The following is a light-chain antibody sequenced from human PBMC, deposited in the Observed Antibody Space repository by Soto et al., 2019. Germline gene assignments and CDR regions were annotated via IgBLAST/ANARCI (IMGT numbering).Light chain of an antibody. J-gene: IGLJ2*01. CDR3: SSYTSSSTLV. V-gene: IGLV2-14*03. Sequence: QSALTQSASVSGSPGQSITISCTGTSSDVGGYNYVSWYQQHPGKAPKLMIYDVSDRPSGVSNRFSGSKSGNTASLTISGLQAEDEADYYCSSYTSSSTLVFGGGTQLTV. CDR1: SSDVGGYNY. CDR2: DVS.